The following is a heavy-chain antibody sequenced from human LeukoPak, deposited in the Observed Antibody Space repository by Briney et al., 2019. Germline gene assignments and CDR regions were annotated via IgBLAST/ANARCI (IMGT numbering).Heavy chain of an antibody. Sequence: PSETLSLTCTVSGGSISSYYWSWIRQPPGKGLEWIGYIYYSGSTNYNPSLKSRVTISVDTSKNQFSLKLSSVTAADTAVYYCARGGRMVRGVIIISHFDYWGQGTLVTVSS. CDR3: ARGGRMVRGVIIISHFDY. V-gene: IGHV4-59*01. CDR2: IYYSGST. D-gene: IGHD3-10*01. CDR1: GGSISSYY. J-gene: IGHJ4*02.